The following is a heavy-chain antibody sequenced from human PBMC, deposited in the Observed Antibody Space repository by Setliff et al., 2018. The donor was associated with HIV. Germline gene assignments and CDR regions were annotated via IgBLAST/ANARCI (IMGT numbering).Heavy chain of an antibody. CDR3: ARGVDGSYRKFFDN. V-gene: IGHV1-8*03. CDR1: GYTFTTYD. J-gene: IGHJ4*02. D-gene: IGHD1-26*01. CDR2: MNPNSGNT. Sequence: ASVKVSCKASGYTFTTYDINWVRQATGQGLEWMGWMNPNSGNTGYAERFQGRVTIIADASTNTVNMELSGLRSEDTAVYYCARGVDGSYRKFFDNWGQGTLVTVSS.